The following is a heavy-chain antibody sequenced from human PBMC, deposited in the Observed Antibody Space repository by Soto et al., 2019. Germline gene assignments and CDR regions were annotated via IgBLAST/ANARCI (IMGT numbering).Heavy chain of an antibody. CDR1: GYTFTIYW. V-gene: IGHV5-51*01. CDR2: IYPSDSDT. D-gene: IGHD4-17*01. J-gene: IGHJ4*02. Sequence: VGSLKISCQVSGYTFTIYWIGWGRQMPGKGLEWMGIIYPSDSDTRYSPSFQGQVTISADQSINTAYLQWDSLKASDTAIYYCARPANTVADHFDLWGQGTPVTVSS. CDR3: ARPANTVADHFDL.